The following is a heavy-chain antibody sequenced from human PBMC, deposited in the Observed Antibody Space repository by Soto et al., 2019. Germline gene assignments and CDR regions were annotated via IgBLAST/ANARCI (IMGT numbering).Heavy chain of an antibody. Sequence: EVQLVETGGGSIQPGGSLRLSCAASGFTVSNNYMSWVRQAPGKGLEWVSLIYSGGSTFYADSVKGRFTISRDNSKNTLFLQMNSLRAEDTGVYFCATYTSLDYWGQGTLVTVSS. D-gene: IGHD2-2*02. J-gene: IGHJ4*02. CDR2: IYSGGST. V-gene: IGHV3-53*02. CDR1: GFTVSNNY. CDR3: ATYTSLDY.